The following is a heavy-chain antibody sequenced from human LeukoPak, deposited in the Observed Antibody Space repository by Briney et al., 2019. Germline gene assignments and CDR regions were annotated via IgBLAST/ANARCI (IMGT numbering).Heavy chain of an antibody. CDR2: INSDGGST. J-gene: IGHJ5*02. Sequence: GGSLRLSCAASGFTFSTYWMHWVRQAPGKGLVWVSCINSDGGSTSYADSVKGRFTISRDNAKNTLFLQMNSLRADDTAVYYCARVAAAGEKLNWFDPWGQGTLVSVSS. CDR3: ARVAAAGEKLNWFDP. V-gene: IGHV3-74*01. CDR1: GFTFSTYW. D-gene: IGHD6-13*01.